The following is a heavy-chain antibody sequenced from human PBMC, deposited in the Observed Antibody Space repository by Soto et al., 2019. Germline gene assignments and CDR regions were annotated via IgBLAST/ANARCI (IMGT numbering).Heavy chain of an antibody. D-gene: IGHD2-15*01. CDR1: GYTFTGYY. J-gene: IGHJ4*02. Sequence: QVQLVQSGAEVKKPGASVKVSCKASGYTFTGYYMHWVRQAPGQGLEWMGWINPNSGGTNYAQKLQGWVTMTRDTSISTAYMELSRLRSGDTAVYYCARDPPSPICSGGSCYSGTPRYYFDYWGQGTLVTVSS. CDR3: ARDPPSPICSGGSCYSGTPRYYFDY. V-gene: IGHV1-2*04. CDR2: INPNSGGT.